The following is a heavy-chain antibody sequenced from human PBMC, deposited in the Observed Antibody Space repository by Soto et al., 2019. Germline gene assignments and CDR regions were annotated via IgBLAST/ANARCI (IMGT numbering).Heavy chain of an antibody. CDR1: GGTFSSYA. J-gene: IGHJ6*02. CDR3: XXXXXXXXXXXXXXXMDV. V-gene: IGHV1-69*01. Sequence: QVQLVQSGAEVKKPGSSVKVSCKASGGTFSSYAISWVRQAPGXXLEXXGGIIPIFGTANYAQKFQGRVTXXXXXXXXXXXXXXXXXXXXXXXXXXXXXXXXXXXXXXXXXXMDVWGQGTTVTVSS. CDR2: IIPIFGTA.